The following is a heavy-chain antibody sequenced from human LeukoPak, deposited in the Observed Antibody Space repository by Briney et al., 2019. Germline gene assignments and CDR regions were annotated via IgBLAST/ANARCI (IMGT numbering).Heavy chain of an antibody. CDR1: GFTFSSYS. J-gene: IGHJ6*02. Sequence: GGSLRLSCAASGFTFSSYSMNWVRQAPGKGLEWVSSISSSSSYIYYADSVKGRFTISRDNAKNSLYLQMNCLRAEDTAVYYCARDRRVGGMDVWGQGTTVTVSS. V-gene: IGHV3-21*01. CDR3: ARDRRVGGMDV. CDR2: ISSSSSYI.